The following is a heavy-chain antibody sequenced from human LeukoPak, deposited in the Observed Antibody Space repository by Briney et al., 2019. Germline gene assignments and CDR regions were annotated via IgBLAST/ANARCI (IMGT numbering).Heavy chain of an antibody. Sequence: PSETLSLTCAVSGGSISSGGYSWSWIRQPPGKGLEWIGYIYYSGSTYYNPSLKSRVTISVDTSKNQFSLKLSSVTAADTAVYYCASTHYSGSLDYWGQGTLVTVSS. CDR3: ASTHYSGSLDY. V-gene: IGHV4-30-4*07. CDR1: GGSISSGGYS. D-gene: IGHD5-12*01. J-gene: IGHJ4*02. CDR2: IYYSGST.